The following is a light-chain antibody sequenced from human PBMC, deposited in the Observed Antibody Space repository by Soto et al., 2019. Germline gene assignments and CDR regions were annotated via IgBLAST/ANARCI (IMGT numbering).Light chain of an antibody. J-gene: IGKJ2*01. CDR3: QPYGSSPFT. CDR1: QSVSANY. V-gene: IGKV3-20*01. CDR2: GAS. Sequence: EIVLTQSPGTLSLSPGESATLSCRASQSVSANYLAWYQQKPGQAPRLLIYGASSRTTAIPDRFSGSGSETDFTLTISRLEPEDFAVYYCQPYGSSPFTFGQGTKLAIK.